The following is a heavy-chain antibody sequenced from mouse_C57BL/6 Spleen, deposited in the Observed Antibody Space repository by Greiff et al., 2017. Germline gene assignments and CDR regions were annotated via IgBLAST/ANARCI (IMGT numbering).Heavy chain of an antibody. J-gene: IGHJ4*01. D-gene: IGHD1-1*01. CDR3: ASPSDYYGSTNYYAMDY. CDR1: GYAFSSSW. Sequence: QVQLKQSGPELVKPGASVKISCKASGYAFSSSWMNWVKQRPGKGLEWIGRIYPGDGDTNYNGKFKGKATLTADKSSSTAYMQLSSLTSEDSAVYFCASPSDYYGSTNYYAMDYWGQGTSVTVSS. CDR2: IYPGDGDT. V-gene: IGHV1-82*01.